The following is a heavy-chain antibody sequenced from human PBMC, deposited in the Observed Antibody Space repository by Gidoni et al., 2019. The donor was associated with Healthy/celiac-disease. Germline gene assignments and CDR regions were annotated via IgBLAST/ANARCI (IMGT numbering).Heavy chain of an antibody. CDR2: INPSGGST. CDR3: ARARIVVVPAAMDVAFDI. D-gene: IGHD2-2*01. CDR1: GYTFTSYY. V-gene: IGHV1-46*03. J-gene: IGHJ3*02. Sequence: QVQLVQSGAEVKKPGASVKVSCKASGYTFTSYYMHWVRQAPGQGLEWMGIINPSGGSTSYAQKFQGRVTMTRDTSTSTVYMELSSLRSEDTAVYYCARARIVVVPAAMDVAFDIWGQGTMVTVSS.